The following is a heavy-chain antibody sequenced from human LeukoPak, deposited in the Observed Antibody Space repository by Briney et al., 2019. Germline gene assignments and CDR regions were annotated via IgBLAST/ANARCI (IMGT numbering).Heavy chain of an antibody. V-gene: IGHV3-23*01. J-gene: IGHJ4*02. Sequence: PGGSLRLSCAASGFTFSSYAMSWVRQAPGKGLEWVSGTSGSGGSTYYADSGKGRFTISRDNSKNTLYLQMNSLRAEDTAVYYCAKDYYGSGSYRHFDQWGQGTLVTVSS. CDR3: AKDYYGSGSYRHFDQ. CDR2: TSGSGGST. D-gene: IGHD3-10*01. CDR1: GFTFSSYA.